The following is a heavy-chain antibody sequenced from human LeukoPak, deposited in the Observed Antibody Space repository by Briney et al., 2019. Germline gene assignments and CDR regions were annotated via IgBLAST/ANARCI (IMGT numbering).Heavy chain of an antibody. CDR2: IGSDNKP. V-gene: IGHV3-23*05. CDR1: GFTFSAYA. D-gene: IGHD3-10*02. CDR3: VRYLHYYVSINV. Sequence: PGGSLRLSCEASGFTFSAYAMPWVRQAPGKGLEWVSSIGSDNKPHYSESVKGRFAISRDNSKSMMFLQRNSLRAEDTALYYCVRYLHYYVSINVWRQGTTVTVSS. J-gene: IGHJ6*01.